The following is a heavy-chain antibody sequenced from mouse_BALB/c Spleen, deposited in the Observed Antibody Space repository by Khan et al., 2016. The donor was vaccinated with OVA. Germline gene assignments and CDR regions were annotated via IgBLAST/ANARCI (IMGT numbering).Heavy chain of an antibody. CDR3: ARGNYYGYYFDY. Sequence: EVQLVESGPGLVKPSQSLSLTCTVTGYSITSGYAWNWIRQFPGNKLEWMGYISYSGVTSYTPSLKSRISITRDTSKNPVFLQLNSVTTEDTATYYCARGNYYGYYFDYWGQGTTLTVSS. CDR1: GYSITSGYA. CDR2: ISYSGVT. J-gene: IGHJ2*01. D-gene: IGHD1-1*01. V-gene: IGHV3-2*02.